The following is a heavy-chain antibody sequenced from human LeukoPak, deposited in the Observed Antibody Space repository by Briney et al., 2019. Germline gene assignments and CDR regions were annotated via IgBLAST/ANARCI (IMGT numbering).Heavy chain of an antibody. CDR1: GFTFDDYA. CDR2: IYTSGST. V-gene: IGHV4-4*08. CDR3: ARRYCSGGSCYSDRGAFDI. D-gene: IGHD2-15*01. J-gene: IGHJ3*02. Sequence: LRLSCAASGFTFDDYAMHWVRQAPGKGLEWIGHIYTSGSTNYNPSLKSRVTISVDTSKNQFSLKLSSVTAADTAVYYCARRYCSGGSCYSDRGAFDIWGQGTMVTVSS.